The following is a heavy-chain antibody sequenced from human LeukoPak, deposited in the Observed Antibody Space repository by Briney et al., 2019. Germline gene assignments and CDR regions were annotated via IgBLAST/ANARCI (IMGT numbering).Heavy chain of an antibody. CDR3: AVYSSSWCGRYYYYGMDV. J-gene: IGHJ6*02. V-gene: IGHV1-24*01. CDR2: FDPEDGET. CDR1: GYTLTELS. Sequence: ASVKVSCKVSGYTLTELSMHWVRQAPGKGLEWMGGFDPEDGETIYAQKFQGRVTMTEDTSTDTAYMELSSLRSEDTAVYYCAVYSSSWCGRYYYYGMDVWGQGTTVTVSS. D-gene: IGHD6-13*01.